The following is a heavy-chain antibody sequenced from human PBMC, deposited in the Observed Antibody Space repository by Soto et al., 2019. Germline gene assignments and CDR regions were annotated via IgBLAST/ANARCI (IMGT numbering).Heavy chain of an antibody. CDR2: TSYDGSNN. Sequence: ESGGGVVQPGTSLRLSCVGSGFTFRSYVIHWVRQAPGKGLEWVALTSYDGSNNFYGDSVKGRFTISRDNSRNTVELQMDSLRLEDTALYSCARWGTTGGLDVWGQGTLVSVSS. J-gene: IGHJ4*02. D-gene: IGHD3-16*01. CDR3: ARWGTTGGLDV. V-gene: IGHV3-33*05. CDR1: GFTFRSYV.